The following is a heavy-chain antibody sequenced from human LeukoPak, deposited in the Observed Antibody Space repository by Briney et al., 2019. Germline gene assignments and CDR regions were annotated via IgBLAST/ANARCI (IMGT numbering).Heavy chain of an antibody. Sequence: ASVKVSCKASGYTFTAYYMHWVRQAPGQGLEWIGCIGPTGNTVYVQKFQGRVTVTRDTSINTVYMEVNSLRSDDTAVYSCARESLGGLKYFDGWGQGTLVTVSS. CDR2: IGPTGNT. CDR3: ARESLGGLKYFDG. V-gene: IGHV1-2*02. CDR1: GYTFTAYY. D-gene: IGHD3-16*01. J-gene: IGHJ4*02.